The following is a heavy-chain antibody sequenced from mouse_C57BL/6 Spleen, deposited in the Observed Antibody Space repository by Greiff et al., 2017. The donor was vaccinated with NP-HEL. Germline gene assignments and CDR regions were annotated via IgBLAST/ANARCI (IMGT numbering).Heavy chain of an antibody. D-gene: IGHD1-1*01. Sequence: EVKLMESGGGLVQPGGSLKLSCAASGFTFSDYYMYWVRQTPEKRLEWVAYISNGGGSTYYPDTVKGRFTISRDNAKNTLYRQMSRLKSEDTAMYYCARQGDTTEGWYFDVWGTGTTVTVSS. CDR3: ARQGDTTEGWYFDV. V-gene: IGHV5-12*01. J-gene: IGHJ1*03. CDR1: GFTFSDYY. CDR2: ISNGGGST.